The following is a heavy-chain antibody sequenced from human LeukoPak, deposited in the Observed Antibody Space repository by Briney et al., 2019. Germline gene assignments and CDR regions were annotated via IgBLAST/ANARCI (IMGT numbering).Heavy chain of an antibody. D-gene: IGHD7-27*01. CDR1: GFTFSSYW. V-gene: IGHV3-33*08. Sequence: GGSLRLSCAASGFTFSSYWMSWVRQAPGKGLEWVAVIWYDGSDKYYADSVKGRFTISRDNSEDTLYLQMNHLRAEDTAVYYCARLTGDTNREEFFDFWGQGTLVTVSS. CDR2: IWYDGSDK. J-gene: IGHJ4*02. CDR3: ARLTGDTNREEFFDF.